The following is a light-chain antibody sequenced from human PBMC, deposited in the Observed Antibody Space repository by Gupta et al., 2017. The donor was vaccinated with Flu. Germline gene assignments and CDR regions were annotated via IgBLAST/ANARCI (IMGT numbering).Light chain of an antibody. CDR3: QQYNSYSRYT. CDR1: PSISSW. CDR2: KAS. Sequence: RVTITCRASPSISSWLAWYPQKPGKAPKLLIYKASSLESGVPSRFSASGSGTEFTLTISSLQPDDFATYYCQQYNSYSRYTFGQGTKLEIK. J-gene: IGKJ2*01. V-gene: IGKV1-5*03.